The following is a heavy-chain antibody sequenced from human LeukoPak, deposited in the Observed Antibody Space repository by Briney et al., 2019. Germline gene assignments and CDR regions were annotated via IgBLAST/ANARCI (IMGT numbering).Heavy chain of an antibody. D-gene: IGHD4-17*01. CDR2: ISGSGGST. V-gene: IGHV3-23*01. CDR1: GFTFSNHA. Sequence: GGSLRLSCAASGFTFSNHAMSWVRQAPGKGLECVSAISGSGGSTYYADSVKGRFTISRDNSKNTLYLQMNSLRVEDTAVYYCARGDFNDYGDYVDAFEIWGQGTMVTVSA. J-gene: IGHJ3*02. CDR3: ARGDFNDYGDYVDAFEI.